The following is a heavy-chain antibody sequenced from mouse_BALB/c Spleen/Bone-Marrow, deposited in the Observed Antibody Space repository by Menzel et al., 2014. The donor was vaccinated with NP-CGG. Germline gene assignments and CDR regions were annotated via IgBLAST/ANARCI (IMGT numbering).Heavy chain of an antibody. J-gene: IGHJ3*01. V-gene: IGHV1-80*01. CDR2: IYPGDDDT. CDR3: AREDYGNSWFAY. Sequence: VKLQESGAELVRPGSSVKISCKASGYAISGYWMNWVKQRPGQGLEWIGQIYPGDDDTIYNGKFKGKATLTADKSSNTAYMQLSSLTSEDSAVYLCAREDYGNSWFAYWGQGTPVTVSA. D-gene: IGHD2-1*01. CDR1: GYAISGYW.